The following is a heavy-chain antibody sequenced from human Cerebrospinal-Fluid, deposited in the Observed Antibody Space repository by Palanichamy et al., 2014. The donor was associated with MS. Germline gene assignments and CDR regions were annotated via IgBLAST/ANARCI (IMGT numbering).Heavy chain of an antibody. CDR3: ARVRSGWYYFDY. Sequence: ESGPGLVKPSETLSLTCTVSGGSISSYYWSWIRQPPGKGLEWIGYIYYSGSTNYNPSLKSRVTISVDTSKNQFSLKLSSVTAADTAFYYCARVRSGWYYFDYWGQGTLLTVSS. CDR1: GGSISSYY. J-gene: IGHJ4*02. V-gene: IGHV4-59*01. CDR2: IYYSGST. D-gene: IGHD6-19*01.